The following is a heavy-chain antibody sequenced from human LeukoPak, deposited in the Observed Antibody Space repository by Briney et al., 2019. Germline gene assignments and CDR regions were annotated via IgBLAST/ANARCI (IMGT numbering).Heavy chain of an antibody. CDR1: GFTFSDYY. J-gene: IGHJ5*02. Sequence: PGGSLRLSCAASGFTFSDYYMSWIRQAPGKGLEWVSYISSSGSTIYCADSVKGRFTISRDNAKNSLYLQMNSLRAEDTAVYYCARDERDYYDSSGYFNWFDPWGQGTLVTVSS. CDR3: ARDERDYYDSSGYFNWFDP. CDR2: ISSSGSTI. D-gene: IGHD3-22*01. V-gene: IGHV3-11*01.